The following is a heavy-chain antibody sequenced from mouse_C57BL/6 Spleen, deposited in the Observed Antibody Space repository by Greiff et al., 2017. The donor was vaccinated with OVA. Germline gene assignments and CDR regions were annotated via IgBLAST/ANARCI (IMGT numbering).Heavy chain of an antibody. D-gene: IGHD2-1*01. CDR2: ISDGGSYT. J-gene: IGHJ4*01. Sequence: EVQLVESGGGLVKPGGSLKLSCAASGFTFSSYAMSWVRQTPEKRLEWVATISDGGSYTYYPDNVKGRFTISRDNAKNNLYLQMSHLKSEDTAMYYCARAGNSLYYAMDYWGQGTSVTVSS. CDR3: ARAGNSLYYAMDY. CDR1: GFTFSSYA. V-gene: IGHV5-4*01.